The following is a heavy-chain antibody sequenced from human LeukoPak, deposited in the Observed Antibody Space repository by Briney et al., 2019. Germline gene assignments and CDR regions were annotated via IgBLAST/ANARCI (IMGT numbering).Heavy chain of an antibody. J-gene: IGHJ4*02. D-gene: IGHD3-22*01. Sequence: GGSLRLSCAASGFTFSSYAMNWVRQAPGKGLEWVSAISGSGGGTYYSDSVKGRFTISRDNSKNTLYLQMNSLRAEDTAVYYCAKAPRYYYDSSGYPYYFDYWGQGTLVTVSS. CDR3: AKAPRYYYDSSGYPYYFDY. CDR2: ISGSGGGT. CDR1: GFTFSSYA. V-gene: IGHV3-23*01.